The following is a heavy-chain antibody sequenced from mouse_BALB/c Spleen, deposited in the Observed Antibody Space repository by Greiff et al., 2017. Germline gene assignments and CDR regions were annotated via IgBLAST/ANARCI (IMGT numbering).Heavy chain of an antibody. Sequence: EVQGVESGGGLVQPGGSLKLSCAASGFTFSSYTMSWVRQTPEKRLEWVAYISNGGGSTYYPDTVKGRFTISRDNAKNTLYLQMSSLKSEDTAMYYCARHEDGSYYFDYWGQGTTLTVSS. D-gene: IGHD2-3*01. J-gene: IGHJ2*01. CDR2: ISNGGGST. CDR3: ARHEDGSYYFDY. CDR1: GFTFSSYT. V-gene: IGHV5-12-2*01.